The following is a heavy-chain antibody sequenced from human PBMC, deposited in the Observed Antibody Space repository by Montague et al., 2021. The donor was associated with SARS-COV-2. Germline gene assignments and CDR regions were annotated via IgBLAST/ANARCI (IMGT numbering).Heavy chain of an antibody. CDR1: GGSFSGYY. J-gene: IGHJ3*02. D-gene: IGHD3-10*01. CDR2: INLCGST. CDR3: ASPMVRDFSRAFDI. Sequence: SKTLSLTRAVYGGSFSGYYWSWICQPPGQGLELIWEINLCGSTNSNQSPTRRVTIAVDTSKNQFYLKLSSVTAADTAVYYCASPMVRDFSRAFDIWGQGTMVTVSS. V-gene: IGHV4-34*01.